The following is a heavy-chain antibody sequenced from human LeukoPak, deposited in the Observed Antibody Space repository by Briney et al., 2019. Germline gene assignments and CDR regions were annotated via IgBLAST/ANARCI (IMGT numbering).Heavy chain of an antibody. V-gene: IGHV4-39*07. CDR1: GGSISSSSYY. Sequence: TSETLSLTCTVSGGSISSSSYYWGWIRQPPGKGLEWIGSIYYSGSTYYNPSLKSRVTISVDTSKNQFSLKLSSVTAADTAVYYCARDGSDYDILTGYYNWEQGAFGIWGQGTMVTVSS. D-gene: IGHD3-9*01. J-gene: IGHJ3*02. CDR3: ARDGSDYDILTGYYNWEQGAFGI. CDR2: IYYSGST.